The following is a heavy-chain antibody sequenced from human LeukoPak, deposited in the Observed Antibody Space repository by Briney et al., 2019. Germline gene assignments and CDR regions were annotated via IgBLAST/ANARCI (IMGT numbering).Heavy chain of an antibody. CDR2: IRYDGSNK. Sequence: GGSLRLSCAASGFTFSSYAMHWVRQAPGKGLEWVAFIRYDGSNKYYADSVKGRFTISRDNSKNTLYLQMNSLRAEDTAVYYCAKVSLAVAYLKSLDYWGQGTLVTVSS. CDR1: GFTFSSYA. V-gene: IGHV3-30*02. J-gene: IGHJ4*02. CDR3: AKVSLAVAYLKSLDY. D-gene: IGHD6-19*01.